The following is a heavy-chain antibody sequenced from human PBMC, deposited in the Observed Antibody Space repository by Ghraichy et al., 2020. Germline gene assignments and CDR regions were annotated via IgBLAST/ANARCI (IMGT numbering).Heavy chain of an antibody. Sequence: SETLSLTCTVSGGSISSSSYYWGWIRQPPGKGLEWIGSIYYSGSTYYNPSLKSRVTISVDTSKNQFSLKLSSVTAADTAVYYCARAPILGSGWCYYFDYWGQGTLVTVSS. D-gene: IGHD6-19*01. J-gene: IGHJ4*02. CDR1: GGSISSSSYY. CDR2: IYYSGST. CDR3: ARAPILGSGWCYYFDY. V-gene: IGHV4-39*01.